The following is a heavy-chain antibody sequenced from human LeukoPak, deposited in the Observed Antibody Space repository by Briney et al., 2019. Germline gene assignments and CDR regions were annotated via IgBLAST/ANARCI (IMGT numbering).Heavy chain of an antibody. J-gene: IGHJ4*02. CDR3: TKVGRESS. CDR1: GYSISSGYY. Sequence: PPETLSLTCTVPGYSISSGYYWGWIRQPPGKGLEWIGSIYHSGSTYYNPSLKSRVTISVDTSKNQFSLKLSSVTAADTAIYYCTKVGRESSWGQGTLVTVSS. CDR2: IYHSGST. V-gene: IGHV4-38-2*02. D-gene: IGHD3/OR15-3a*01.